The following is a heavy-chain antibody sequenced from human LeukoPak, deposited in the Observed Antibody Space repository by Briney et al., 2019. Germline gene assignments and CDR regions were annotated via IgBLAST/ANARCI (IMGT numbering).Heavy chain of an antibody. D-gene: IGHD3-16*01. CDR1: GFSIGNHG. CDR3: ARDWGSSGWYNWFDP. Sequence: GTSLRLSCGVSGFSIGNHGMHWIRQAPDTGLEWVAMISHDGGAKYYGDSVKGRLTISRDNSDNTLYLQMNSLRVEDTAVYYCARDWGSSGWYNWFDPWGQGILVTVSS. V-gene: IGHV3-30*03. J-gene: IGHJ5*02. CDR2: ISHDGGAK.